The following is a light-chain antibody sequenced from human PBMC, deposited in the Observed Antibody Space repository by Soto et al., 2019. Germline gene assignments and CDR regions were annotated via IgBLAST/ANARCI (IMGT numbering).Light chain of an antibody. CDR2: GAS. Sequence: EIVLTQSPGTLSLSPGERATLSCRASQSVSSSYLAWYHQKPGQAPRLRIYGASTRATGIPDRFSGSGSGTDFTLTISRLEPEEFAVYYCQQYGSSPRTFGQGTKVEIK. CDR3: QQYGSSPRT. CDR1: QSVSSSY. V-gene: IGKV3-20*01. J-gene: IGKJ1*01.